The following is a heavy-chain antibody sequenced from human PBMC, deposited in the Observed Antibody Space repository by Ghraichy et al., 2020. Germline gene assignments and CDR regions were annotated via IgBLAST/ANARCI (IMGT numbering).Heavy chain of an antibody. D-gene: IGHD1-26*01. CDR3: ARGRSYSGSPHHWFDP. CDR2: INHSGST. V-gene: IGHV4-34*01. J-gene: IGHJ5*02. CDR1: GGSFSGYY. Sequence: SETLSLTCAVYGGSFSGYYWSWIRQPPGKGLEWIGEINHSGSTNYNPSLKSRVTISVDTSKNQFSLKLSSVTAADTAVYYCARGRSYSGSPHHWFDPWGQGTLVTVSS.